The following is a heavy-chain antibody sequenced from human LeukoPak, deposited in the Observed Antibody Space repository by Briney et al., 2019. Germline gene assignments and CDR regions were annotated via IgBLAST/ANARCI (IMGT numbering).Heavy chain of an antibody. CDR3: ARALYYYGSGDYYYYMDV. V-gene: IGHV4-59*01. CDR1: GGSISSYY. Sequence: PSEALSLTCTVSGGSISSYYWSWIRQPPGKGLEWIGYIYYSGSTNYNPSLKSRVTISVDTSKNQFSLKLSSVTAADTAVYYCARALYYYGSGDYYYYMDVWGKGTTVTISS. D-gene: IGHD3-10*01. J-gene: IGHJ6*03. CDR2: IYYSGST.